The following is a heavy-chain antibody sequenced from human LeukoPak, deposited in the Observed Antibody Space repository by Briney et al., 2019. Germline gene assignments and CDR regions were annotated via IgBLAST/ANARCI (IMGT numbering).Heavy chain of an antibody. CDR2: IIPIFGTA. Sequence: ASVKVSCKASGGTFSSYAISWVRQAPGQGLEWMGRIIPIFGTANYAQKFQGRVTITTDESTSTAYMELSSLRSEDTAVYYCARDAAAATVRDWGQGALVTVSS. J-gene: IGHJ4*02. D-gene: IGHD6-13*01. CDR1: GGTFSSYA. CDR3: ARDAAAATVRD. V-gene: IGHV1-69*05.